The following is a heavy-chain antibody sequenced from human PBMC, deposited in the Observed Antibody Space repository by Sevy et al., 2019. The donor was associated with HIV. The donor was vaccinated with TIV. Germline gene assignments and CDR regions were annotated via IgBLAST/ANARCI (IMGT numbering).Heavy chain of an antibody. D-gene: IGHD4-17*01. CDR3: AGVDHYGSRVFDI. J-gene: IGHJ3*02. Sequence: ASVKVSCKASGITFIDYFIHWVRQAPGQGLEWMGWINPNNGGINYEQKFQGRVTMTSDMTSSNAHLELKSLASDDTAMYYCAGVDHYGSRVFDIWGRGTMVTVSS. CDR2: INPNNGGI. CDR1: GITFIDYF. V-gene: IGHV1-2*02.